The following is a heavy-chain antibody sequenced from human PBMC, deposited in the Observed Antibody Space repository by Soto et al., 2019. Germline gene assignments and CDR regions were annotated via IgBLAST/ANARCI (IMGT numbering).Heavy chain of an antibody. V-gene: IGHV3-23*01. CDR2: ISNSGGST. CDR1: GFPFSSYA. D-gene: IGHD2-15*01. Sequence: GGSLRLSCAASGFPFSSYAMSWVRQAPGKGLEWVSAISNSGGSTFYADSVKGRFTISRDNSKNTLYLQMNSLRAEDTAVYYCAKDLLGYCSGGSCSNFDYWGQGTLVTVSS. J-gene: IGHJ4*02. CDR3: AKDLLGYCSGGSCSNFDY.